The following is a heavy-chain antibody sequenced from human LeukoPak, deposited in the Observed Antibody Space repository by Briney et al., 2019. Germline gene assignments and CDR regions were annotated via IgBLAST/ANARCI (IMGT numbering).Heavy chain of an antibody. CDR1: GYTFTGYY. D-gene: IGHD6-13*01. CDR2: LNPKNGGT. CDR3: ARDTHIRGYPLFDF. Sequence: GASVKVSCKASGYTFTGYYMHWVRQAPGQGLEWMGWLNPKNGGTNSVQKFQGRVTMTSDTSISTAYMELTRLRSDDTAIYFCARDTHIRGYPLFDFWGQGTLVTVSS. J-gene: IGHJ4*02. V-gene: IGHV1-2*02.